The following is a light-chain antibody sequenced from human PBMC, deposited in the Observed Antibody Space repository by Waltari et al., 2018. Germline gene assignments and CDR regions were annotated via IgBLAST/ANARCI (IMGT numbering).Light chain of an antibody. CDR1: ESVSKF. CDR3: QKYESLPAT. Sequence: EIVLTQSPGTLSLSPGEGATLSCRASESVSKFLAWYQQKPCQAPRLLIYHASNRASGIPDRFSGSGFGTDFSLTISRLEPEDFAVYYCQKYESLPATFGQGTKVEIK. CDR2: HAS. J-gene: IGKJ1*01. V-gene: IGKV3-20*01.